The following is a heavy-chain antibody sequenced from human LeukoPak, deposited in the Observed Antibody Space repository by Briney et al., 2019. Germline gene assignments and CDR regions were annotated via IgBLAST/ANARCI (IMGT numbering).Heavy chain of an antibody. CDR1: GSSVNSDIY. D-gene: IGHD6-19*01. Sequence: PSETLSLTCEVSGSSVNSDIYWGWIRQPPVKGLECLGPVYHTGNPYYNPSLKSRLSISVDTSKNQFSLKFTSVTAADTAVYYCARSHSGWQGHNNWFDPWGQGSLVTVSS. CDR2: VYHTGNP. V-gene: IGHV4-38-2*01. J-gene: IGHJ5*02. CDR3: ARSHSGWQGHNNWFDP.